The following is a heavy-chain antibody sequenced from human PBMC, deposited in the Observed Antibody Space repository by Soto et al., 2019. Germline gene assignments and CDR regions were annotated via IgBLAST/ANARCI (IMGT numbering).Heavy chain of an antibody. J-gene: IGHJ6*02. D-gene: IGHD2-8*01. V-gene: IGHV1-18*01. CDR3: ARGGQYCTNDVCSFYGMDV. Sequence: QVQLVQSGAEVKKPGASVKVSCKASGYTFTSYGISWVRQAPGQGLEWMGWISAYNGNTNYAQKLQGRVTMTTDTSTSTGYMELRSLRSDDTDVYYWARGGQYCTNDVCSFYGMDVWGQSTTVNVSS. CDR2: ISAYNGNT. CDR1: GYTFTSYG.